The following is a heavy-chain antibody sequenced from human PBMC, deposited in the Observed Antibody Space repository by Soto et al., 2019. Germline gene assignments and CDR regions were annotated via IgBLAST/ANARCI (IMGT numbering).Heavy chain of an antibody. CDR2: FVPMFGTA. V-gene: IGHV1-69*06. CDR1: GDTFSSYA. Sequence: GASVKVSCKASGDTFSSYAINWVRQAPGQGLEWMGGFVPMFGTANYAQKFKGRVTMTEDTSTDTAYMELSSLRSEGTAVYYCATEWIQLWPPRRAFDIWGQGTMVTVSS. J-gene: IGHJ3*02. CDR3: ATEWIQLWPPRRAFDI. D-gene: IGHD5-18*01.